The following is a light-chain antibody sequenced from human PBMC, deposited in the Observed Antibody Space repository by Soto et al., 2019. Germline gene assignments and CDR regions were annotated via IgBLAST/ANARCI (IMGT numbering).Light chain of an antibody. CDR2: GNS. Sequence: QSVLTQPPSVSGAPGQKVTISCTGSSSNIGAGYDVNWYHQLPGTAPKLLIHGNSNRPSGVPDRFSGSKSGTSAPLAITGLQAEDEADYFCQSYDSSLSGYVFGTGTKVTVL. CDR1: SSNIGAGYD. V-gene: IGLV1-40*01. J-gene: IGLJ1*01. CDR3: QSYDSSLSGYV.